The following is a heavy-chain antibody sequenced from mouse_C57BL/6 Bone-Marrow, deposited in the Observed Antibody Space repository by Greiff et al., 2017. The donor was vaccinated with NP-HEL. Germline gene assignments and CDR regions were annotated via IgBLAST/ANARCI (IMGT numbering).Heavy chain of an antibody. CDR3: ARREDSSGLDY. D-gene: IGHD3-2*02. V-gene: IGHV1-81*01. CDR1: GYTFTSYG. J-gene: IGHJ2*01. Sequence: VKLVESGAELARPGASVKLSCKASGYTFTSYGISWVKQRTGQGLEWIGEIYPRSGNTYYNEKFKGKATLTADKSSSTAYMELRSLTSEDSAVYFCARREDSSGLDYWGQGTTLTVSS. CDR2: IYPRSGNT.